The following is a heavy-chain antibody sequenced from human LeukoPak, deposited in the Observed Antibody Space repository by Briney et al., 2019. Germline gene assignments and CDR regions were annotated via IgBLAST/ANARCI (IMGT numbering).Heavy chain of an antibody. CDR2: IWYDGSNK. Sequence: GGPLRLSCAASGFTFSSYGMHWVRQAPGKGLEWVAVIWYDGSNKYYADSVKGRFTISRDDSKNTLYLQMNSLRAEDTAVYYCAQGRSWFGEFGNNWFDPWGQGTLVTVSS. J-gene: IGHJ5*02. V-gene: IGHV3-33*06. CDR1: GFTFSSYG. D-gene: IGHD3-10*01. CDR3: AQGRSWFGEFGNNWFDP.